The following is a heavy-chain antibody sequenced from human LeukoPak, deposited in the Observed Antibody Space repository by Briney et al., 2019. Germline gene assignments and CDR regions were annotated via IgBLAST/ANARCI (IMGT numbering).Heavy chain of an antibody. CDR1: GYSISSGYY. CDR2: IYHSGST. J-gene: IGHJ4*02. V-gene: IGHV4-38-2*02. Sequence: PSETLSLTCTVSGYSISSGYYWGWIRQPPGKGLEWIGSIYHSGSTFYNPSLKSRVTISVDTSKNQLSLKLSSVTAADTAVYFCARGEAEAGLDCWGQGTLVTVSS. D-gene: IGHD6-13*01. CDR3: ARGEAEAGLDC.